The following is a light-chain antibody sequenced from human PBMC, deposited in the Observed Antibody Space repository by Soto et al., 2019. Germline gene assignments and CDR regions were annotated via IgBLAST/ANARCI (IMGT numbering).Light chain of an antibody. CDR3: QKYGSLTSST. CDR2: GAS. Sequence: EIVLTQSPGTLSLSPGERATLSCRASQSVSSTYLAWYQQKPGQAPRLIIYGASSRATGIPDRFSGSGSGTDFTLTISRLEPEDFAVYYCQKYGSLTSSTFGQGTKEEIK. CDR1: QSVSSTY. J-gene: IGKJ1*01. V-gene: IGKV3-20*01.